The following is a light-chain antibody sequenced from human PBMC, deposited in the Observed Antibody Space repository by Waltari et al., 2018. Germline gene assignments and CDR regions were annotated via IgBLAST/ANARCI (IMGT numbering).Light chain of an antibody. CDR1: ASNIGSNA. CDR2: NNS. CDR3: ASWDGSLAAYV. Sequence: QSVLTQPPSASGTPGQRVTISCSGGASNIGSNAVNWYQHLPGAAPKLVILNNSQRPSGISDRFAGSTSGASASLAIRGLQSDDEADYYCASWDGSLAAYVFGGGTKVT. J-gene: IGLJ1*01. V-gene: IGLV1-44*01.